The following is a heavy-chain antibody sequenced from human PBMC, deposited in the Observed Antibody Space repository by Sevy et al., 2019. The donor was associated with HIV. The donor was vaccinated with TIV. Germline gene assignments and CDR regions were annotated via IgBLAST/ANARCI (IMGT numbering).Heavy chain of an antibody. V-gene: IGHV3-13*01. Sequence: GGSLRLSCAASGFTFSSYDMHWVRQATGKGLEWVSAIGTAGDTYYPGSVKGRFTISRENAKNSWYLQMNSLRAGDTAVYYCARVSLGYCSGGSCGNWFDPWGQGTLVTVSS. CDR1: GFTFSSYD. J-gene: IGHJ5*02. CDR3: ARVSLGYCSGGSCGNWFDP. D-gene: IGHD2-15*01. CDR2: IGTAGDT.